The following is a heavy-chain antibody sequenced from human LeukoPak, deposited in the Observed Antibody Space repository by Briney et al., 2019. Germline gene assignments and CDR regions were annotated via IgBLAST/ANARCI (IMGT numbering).Heavy chain of an antibody. J-gene: IGHJ5*02. V-gene: IGHV1-2*06. CDR2: INPNSGST. Sequence: ASVKVSCKASGYTFTGYYMHWVRQAPGQGLEWMGRINPNSGSTNYAQEFQGRVTMTRDTSISTAYMELSRLRSDDTAVYYCARMCSSTSCYGGFNPWGQGTLVTVSS. CDR1: GYTFTGYY. CDR3: ARMCSSTSCYGGFNP. D-gene: IGHD2-2*01.